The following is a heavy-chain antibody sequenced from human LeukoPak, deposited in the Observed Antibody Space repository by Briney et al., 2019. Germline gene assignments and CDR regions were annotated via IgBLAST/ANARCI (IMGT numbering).Heavy chain of an antibody. CDR2: ISSSSSTI. J-gene: IGHJ4*02. D-gene: IGHD3-22*01. Sequence: GGSLRLSCAASGFTFSSYSMNWVRQAPGKGLEWVSYISSSSSTIYYADSVKGRFTISRDNAKNSLYLQMNSLRAEDTAVYYCARVTGYMIEDYFDYWGQGTLVTVSS. V-gene: IGHV3-48*01. CDR1: GFTFSSYS. CDR3: ARVTGYMIEDYFDY.